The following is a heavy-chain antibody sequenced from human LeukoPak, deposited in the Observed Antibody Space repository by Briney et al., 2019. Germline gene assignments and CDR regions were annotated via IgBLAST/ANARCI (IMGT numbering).Heavy chain of an antibody. CDR2: INHSGST. V-gene: IGHV4-34*01. Sequence: SETLSLTCAVYGGSFSGYYWSWIRQPPGKGLEWIGEINHSGSTNYNPSLKSRVTISVDTSKNQFSLKLSSVTAADTAVYYCAGVNRYCSSTSCLYRGKYYYYYMDVWGKGTTVTVSS. J-gene: IGHJ6*03. CDR3: AGVNRYCSSTSCLYRGKYYYYYMDV. CDR1: GGSFSGYY. D-gene: IGHD2-2*01.